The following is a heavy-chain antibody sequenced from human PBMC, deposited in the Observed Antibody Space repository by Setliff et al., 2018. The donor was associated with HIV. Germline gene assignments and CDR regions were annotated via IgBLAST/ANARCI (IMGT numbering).Heavy chain of an antibody. CDR2: IYTSGST. CDR3: ARSGYDPMPGAMAPILWYFDL. D-gene: IGHD5-12*01. CDR1: GGSISSDSHY. Sequence: PSETLSLTCTVSGGSISSDSHYWSWIRQPAGKGLEWIGHIYTSGSTNYNPSLKSRVTISVDTSKIQFSLKLSSVTAADTAVYYCARSGYDPMPGAMAPILWYFDLWGRGTLVTVS. J-gene: IGHJ2*01. V-gene: IGHV4-61*09.